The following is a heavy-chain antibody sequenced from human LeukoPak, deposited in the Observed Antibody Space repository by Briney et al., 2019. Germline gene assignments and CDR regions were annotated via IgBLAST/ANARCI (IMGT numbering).Heavy chain of an antibody. V-gene: IGHV7-4-1*02. CDR3: ARGGTSDYGDPDWYFDL. CDR2: INTNTGNP. D-gene: IGHD4-17*01. J-gene: IGHJ2*01. CDR1: GYTFTSYA. Sequence: GASVKVSCTASGYTFTSYAMNWVRQAPGQGLEWMGWINTNTGNPTYAQGFTGRFVFSLDTSVSTAYLQISSLKAEDTAVYYCARGGTSDYGDPDWYFDLWGRGTLVTVSS.